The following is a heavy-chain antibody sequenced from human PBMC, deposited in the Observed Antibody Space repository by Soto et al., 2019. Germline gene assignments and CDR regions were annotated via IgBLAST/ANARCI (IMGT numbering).Heavy chain of an antibody. CDR1: GYTFTGYY. V-gene: IGHV1-2*04. D-gene: IGHD4-17*01. CDR3: ARTRTGESRTSFDS. J-gene: IGHJ3*02. Sequence: ASVKVSCKASGYTFTGYYMHWVRQAPGQGLEWMGWINPNSGDTNYAQKFQGWVTMTRDTSISTAYMELSRLRSDDTAGYSCARTRTGESRTSFDSWGQGTMVTVSS. CDR2: INPNSGDT.